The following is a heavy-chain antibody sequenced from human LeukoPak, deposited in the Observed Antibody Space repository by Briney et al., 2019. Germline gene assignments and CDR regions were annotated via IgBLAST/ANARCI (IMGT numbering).Heavy chain of an antibody. V-gene: IGHV4-4*07. CDR1: GGSISSFY. CDR2: IYSSGST. D-gene: IGHD3-22*01. Sequence: PSETLSLTCTVSGGSISSFYWSCIQQPAGKGLEWIGRIYSSGSTNYNPSLKSRVTMSVDTSKNQFSLKLSSVTAADTAVYYCARGGDDSSAYFDYWGQGTLVTVSS. CDR3: ARGGDDSSAYFDY. J-gene: IGHJ4*02.